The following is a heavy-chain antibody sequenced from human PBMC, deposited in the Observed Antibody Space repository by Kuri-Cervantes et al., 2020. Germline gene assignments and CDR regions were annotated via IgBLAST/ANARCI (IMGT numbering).Heavy chain of an antibody. CDR1: GFTFSDYY. CDR2: ISSGGSTI. J-gene: IGHJ4*02. V-gene: IGHV3-11*04. D-gene: IGHD5-18*01. CDR3: GAAGWMQLWGPDY. Sequence: LSLTCAASGFTFSDYYMSWIRQAPGKGLEWVSYISSGGSTIYYADSVKGRFTISRDTPKNILYLQMNNLRVEDTAVYYCGAAGWMQLWGPDYWGQGALVTVSS.